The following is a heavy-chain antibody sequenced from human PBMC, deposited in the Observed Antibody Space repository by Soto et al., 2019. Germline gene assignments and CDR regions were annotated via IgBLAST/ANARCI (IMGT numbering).Heavy chain of an antibody. Sequence: GGSLRLSCVASGFTFSTSGMHWVRQAPGKGLEWVAVISRDGSVKYYADSVKGRFTISRDTSKNTLYLQMISLRAEDTAVHYCAGEIASGYWGQGT. J-gene: IGHJ4*02. CDR3: AGEIASGY. CDR1: GFTFSTSG. CDR2: ISRDGSVK. V-gene: IGHV3-30*03. D-gene: IGHD2-21*01.